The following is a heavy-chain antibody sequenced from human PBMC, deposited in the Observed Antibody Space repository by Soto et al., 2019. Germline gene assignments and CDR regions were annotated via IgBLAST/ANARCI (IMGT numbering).Heavy chain of an antibody. Sequence: SETLSLTCTVSGASISSGGYYWSWIRQDPGKGLEWLGYIYDNGTTYYNPSLKSRVSISRDKSKNQFSLKMTSLTAADTAVYYCASGQVGATTWFDPWGQGTKVTVSS. CDR3: ASGQVGATTWFDP. CDR2: IYDNGTT. J-gene: IGHJ5*02. CDR1: GASISSGGYY. V-gene: IGHV4-31*03. D-gene: IGHD1-26*01.